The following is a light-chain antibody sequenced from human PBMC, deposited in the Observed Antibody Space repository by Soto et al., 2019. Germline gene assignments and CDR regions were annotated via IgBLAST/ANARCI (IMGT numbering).Light chain of an antibody. J-gene: IGKJ3*01. V-gene: IGKV3-20*01. CDR1: QSVSSSY. CDR2: GAS. CDR3: QKYASSPFT. Sequence: ESVLTQSPGTLSMSPGERATLSCRASQSVSSSYSAWYQQKPGQAPRLLIYGASRRATGIPDRFSGSGSGTDFTLTISRLEPEDFAVYYCQKYASSPFTFGPGTKVDIK.